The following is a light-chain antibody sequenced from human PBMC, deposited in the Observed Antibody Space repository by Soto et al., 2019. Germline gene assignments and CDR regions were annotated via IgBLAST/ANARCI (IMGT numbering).Light chain of an antibody. J-gene: IGLJ2*01. CDR1: NVGTKS. V-gene: IGLV3-21*02. Sequence: SYELTQPPSVSVAPGQTASITCGGKNVGTKSVHWYQQKPGQAPVLVVYDDSDRPSGIPERFSGSNSGDTATLTITRVEAGDEADYYCQVWDSSSDHVVFGGGTKVTVL. CDR3: QVWDSSSDHVV. CDR2: DDS.